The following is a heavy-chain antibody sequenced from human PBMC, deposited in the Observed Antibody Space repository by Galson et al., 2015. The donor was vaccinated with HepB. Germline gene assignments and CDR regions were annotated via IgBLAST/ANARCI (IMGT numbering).Heavy chain of an antibody. J-gene: IGHJ6*02. D-gene: IGHD2-15*01. V-gene: IGHV2-70*04. CDR3: ARIGSGGPASYYYGMDV. CDR2: IDWDDDK. Sequence: PALVKPTQTLTLTCTFSGFSLSTSGMRVSWIRQPPGKALEWLARIDWDDDKFYSTSLKTRLTISKDTSKNQVVLTMTNMDPVDTATYYCARIGSGGPASYYYGMDVWGQGTTVTVSS. CDR1: GFSLSTSGMR.